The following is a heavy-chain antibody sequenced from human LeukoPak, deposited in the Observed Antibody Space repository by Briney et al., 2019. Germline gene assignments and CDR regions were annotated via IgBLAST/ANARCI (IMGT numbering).Heavy chain of an antibody. D-gene: IGHD6-13*01. CDR1: GFTFSNYA. CDR2: ISGSGGST. J-gene: IGHJ4*02. CDR3: ARNDRYSSSPRYYFDY. Sequence: PGGSLRLSCAASGFTFSNYAMSWVRQAPGKGLEWVSVISGSGGSTNYADSVKGRFTISRDNSKNTLYLQMNSLTADDTAVYYCARNDRYSSSPRYYFDYWGLGTLVTVSS. V-gene: IGHV3-23*01.